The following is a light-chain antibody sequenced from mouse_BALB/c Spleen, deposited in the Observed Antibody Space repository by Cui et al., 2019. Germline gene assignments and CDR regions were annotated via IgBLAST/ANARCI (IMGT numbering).Light chain of an antibody. Sequence: QIVLTPSPPIMSASPGEKVTMTCSASSSVSYMYWYQQKPGSSPRLLIYDTSNLASGEPVRFSGSGSGTSYSLTISRMEAEDAATYYCQQWSSYPRTFGGGTKLEIK. J-gene: IGKJ1*01. CDR1: SSVSY. CDR3: QQWSSYPRT. CDR2: DTS. V-gene: IGKV4-55*01.